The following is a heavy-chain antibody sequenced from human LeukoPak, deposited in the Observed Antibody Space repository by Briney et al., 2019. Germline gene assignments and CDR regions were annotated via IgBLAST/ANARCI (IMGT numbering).Heavy chain of an antibody. CDR1: GGSFSSGSYY. J-gene: IGHJ4*02. V-gene: IGHV4-61*01. CDR3: ARAPFEGSGWYIYYFDY. CDR2: IYYSGST. Sequence: SETLSLTCTVSGGSFSSGSYYWSWIRQPPGTGLEWLGYIYYSGSTNYNPSLKSRVTISVDMSKNQFSLKLSSVTAADTAVYYCARAPFEGSGWYIYYFDYWGQGTLVTVSS. D-gene: IGHD6-19*01.